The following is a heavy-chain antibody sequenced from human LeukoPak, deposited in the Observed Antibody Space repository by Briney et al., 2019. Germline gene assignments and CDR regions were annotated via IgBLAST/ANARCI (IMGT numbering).Heavy chain of an antibody. J-gene: IGHJ4*02. D-gene: IGHD4-17*01. V-gene: IGHV3-74*01. CDR3: VSGDYGNY. CDR2: VNSDGSST. CDR1: GFAFSSYW. Sequence: PGGSLRLSCAASGFAFSSYWLHWVRQAPGKGLVWVSRVNSDGSSTNYADSVEGRFTVSRDNAKNTLFLQMNSLRVEDTALYYCVSGDYGNYCGQGTLVTVSS.